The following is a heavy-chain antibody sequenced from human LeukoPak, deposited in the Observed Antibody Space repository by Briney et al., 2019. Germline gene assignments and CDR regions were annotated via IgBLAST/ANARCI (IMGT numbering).Heavy chain of an antibody. Sequence: GGSLRLSCAASGFTFSSYSMNWVRQAPGKGLAWVSSISSSSSYIYYADSVKGRFTISRDNAKNSLYLQMNSLRAEDTAVYYCARDRIAVAAVDPWGQGTLVTVSS. CDR3: ARDRIAVAAVDP. CDR2: ISSSSSYI. D-gene: IGHD6-19*01. V-gene: IGHV3-21*01. J-gene: IGHJ5*02. CDR1: GFTFSSYS.